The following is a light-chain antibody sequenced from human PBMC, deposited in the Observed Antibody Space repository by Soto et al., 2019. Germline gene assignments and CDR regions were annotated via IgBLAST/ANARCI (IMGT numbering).Light chain of an antibody. V-gene: IGKV1-17*03. CDR1: QAMSHD. Sequence: HSAMSASVGDRVTITCRASQAMSHDLAWLHQRPGKVPKRLIYAEASLQSGVPSRFSGSGSGTDFTLTISTLQLEDFATYSCHQTFSTRSWTFGQGTKVDIK. J-gene: IGKJ1*01. CDR2: AEA. CDR3: HQTFSTRSWT.